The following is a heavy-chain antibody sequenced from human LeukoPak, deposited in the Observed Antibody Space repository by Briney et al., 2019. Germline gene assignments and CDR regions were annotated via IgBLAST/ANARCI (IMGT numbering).Heavy chain of an antibody. D-gene: IGHD1-7*01. J-gene: IGHJ5*02. V-gene: IGHV4-59*01. CDR2: ISYSGST. Sequence: SETLSLTCTVSGGSISSYYWSWSGQPPGKGLEWFGYISYSGSTNYNPSLKSRVSISVETSKNQFSLKLSSVTAADTAVYYCARGNWNYASFWFDPWGQGTLVTVSS. CDR1: GGSISSYY. CDR3: ARGNWNYASFWFDP.